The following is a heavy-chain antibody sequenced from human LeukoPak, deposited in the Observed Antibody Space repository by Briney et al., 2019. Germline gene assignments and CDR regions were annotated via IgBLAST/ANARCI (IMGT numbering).Heavy chain of an antibody. CDR3: AKALGFWSGYYYGMDV. J-gene: IGHJ6*02. V-gene: IGHV3-23*01. Sequence: PGGSLRLSCAASGFTFSSYWMSWVRQAPGKGLEWVSAISGSGGSTYYADSVKGRFTISRDNSKNTLYLQMNSLRAEDTAVYYCAKALGFWSGYYYGMDVWGQGTTVTVSS. CDR2: ISGSGGST. CDR1: GFTFSSYW. D-gene: IGHD3-3*01.